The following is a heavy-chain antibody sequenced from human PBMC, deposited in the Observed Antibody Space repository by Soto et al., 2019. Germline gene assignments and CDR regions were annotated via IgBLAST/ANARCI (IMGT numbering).Heavy chain of an antibody. V-gene: IGHV3-30*18. D-gene: IGHD6-19*01. CDR2: ISYDGSNK. Sequence: QVQLVESGGGVVQPGRSLRLSCAASGFTFSSYGMHWVRQAPGKGLEWAAVISYDGSNKYYADSVKGRFTISRDNSKNTLYLQMNSLRAEDTAVYYCAKDDVAVADFDYWGQGTLVTVSS. CDR3: AKDDVAVADFDY. J-gene: IGHJ4*02. CDR1: GFTFSSYG.